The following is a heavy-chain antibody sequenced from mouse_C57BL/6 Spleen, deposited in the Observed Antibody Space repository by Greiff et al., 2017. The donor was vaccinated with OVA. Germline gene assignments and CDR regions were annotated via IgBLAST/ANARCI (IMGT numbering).Heavy chain of an antibody. Sequence: VQLQQSGPELVKPGASVKIPCKASGYTFTDYNMDWVKQSHGKSLEWIGDINPNNGGTIYNQKFKGKATLTVDKSSSTAYMELRSLTSEDTAVYYCARIHDYYGSSYDWYFDVWGTGTTVTVSS. CDR1: GYTFTDYN. V-gene: IGHV1-18*01. CDR3: ARIHDYYGSSYDWYFDV. J-gene: IGHJ1*03. D-gene: IGHD1-1*01. CDR2: INPNNGGT.